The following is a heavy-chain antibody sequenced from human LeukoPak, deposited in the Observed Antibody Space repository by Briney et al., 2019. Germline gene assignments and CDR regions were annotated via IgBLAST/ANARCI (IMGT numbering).Heavy chain of an antibody. CDR3: ARTRSGFGWFDP. CDR1: DGSISSYY. D-gene: IGHD3-10*01. Sequence: SETLALTCTVSDGSISSYYWSWIRQPAGKGLEWIGRIYTSGSTNYNPSLKSQVTMSVDTSKNQFSLKLSSVTAADTAVYYCARTRSGFGWFDPWGQGTLVTVSS. J-gene: IGHJ5*02. V-gene: IGHV4-4*07. CDR2: IYTSGST.